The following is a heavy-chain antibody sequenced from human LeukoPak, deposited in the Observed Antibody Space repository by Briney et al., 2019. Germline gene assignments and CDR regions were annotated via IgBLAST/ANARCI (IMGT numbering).Heavy chain of an antibody. D-gene: IGHD3-22*01. V-gene: IGHV4-59*01. J-gene: IGHJ4*02. Sequence: SETLSLTCTVSGGSISSYYWSWIRRPPGKGLEWIGYIFYSGSTDYNPSLKSRVTISVDTSKNQFSLKLSSVTAADTAVYYCATYYYDSSGYYHFDYWGQGTLVTVSS. CDR2: IFYSGST. CDR1: GGSISSYY. CDR3: ATYYYDSSGYYHFDY.